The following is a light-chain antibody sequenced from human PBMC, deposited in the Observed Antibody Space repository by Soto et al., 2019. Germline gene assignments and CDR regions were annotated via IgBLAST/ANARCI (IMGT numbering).Light chain of an antibody. J-gene: IGKJ4*01. CDR2: DAS. Sequence: DIQLTQSPSFLSASVGDRVTITCQASQDISNSISWYQQRPGKAPKLVIHDASTLETGVPSRLSGSGSGTEFTFTITTLQSEDIATYHCHQYHSLPLTFGGGTKVDIK. CDR3: HQYHSLPLT. V-gene: IGKV1-33*01. CDR1: QDISNS.